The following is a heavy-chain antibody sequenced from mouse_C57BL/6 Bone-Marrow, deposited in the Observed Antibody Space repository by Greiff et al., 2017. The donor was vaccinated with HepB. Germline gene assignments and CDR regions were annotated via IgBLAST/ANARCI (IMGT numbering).Heavy chain of an antibody. D-gene: IGHD4-1*01. CDR2: ISSGGSYT. V-gene: IGHV5-6*01. CDR1: GFTFSSYG. Sequence: EVQGVESGGDLVKPGGSLKLSCAASGFTFSSYGMSWVRQTPDKRLEWVATISSGGSYTYYPDSVKGRFTISRDNAKNTLYLQMSSLKSEDTAMYYCARHAGIYWGQGTSVTVSS. J-gene: IGHJ4*01. CDR3: ARHAGIY.